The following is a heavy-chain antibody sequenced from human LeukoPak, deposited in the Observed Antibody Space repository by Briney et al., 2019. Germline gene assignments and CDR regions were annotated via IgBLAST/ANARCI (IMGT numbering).Heavy chain of an antibody. Sequence: PSETLSLTCTVSGGSISSGDYYWSWIRQPPGKGLEWIGYIYYSGSTYYNPSLKSRVTISVDTSKDQFSLKLNSVTAADTAVYYCARLSSGSSSWYDIDYWGQGTLVTVSS. CDR1: GGSISSGDYY. V-gene: IGHV4-30-4*01. CDR2: IYYSGST. J-gene: IGHJ4*02. CDR3: ARLSSGSSSWYDIDY. D-gene: IGHD6-13*01.